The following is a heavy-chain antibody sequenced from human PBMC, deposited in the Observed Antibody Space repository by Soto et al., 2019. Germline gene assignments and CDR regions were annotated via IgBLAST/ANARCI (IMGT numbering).Heavy chain of an antibody. V-gene: IGHV3-53*01. Sequence: PGGSLRLSCAASGFTFSSYDMHWVRQARGKGLEWVSVIDSGGSTYYADSVKGRFTISRDNSKNTLYLQMNSLRAEDTAVYYCARGMGTTDDFWSGYYFDYWGQGTLVTVSS. J-gene: IGHJ4*02. CDR1: GFTFSSYD. D-gene: IGHD3-3*01. CDR3: ARGMGTTDDFWSGYYFDY. CDR2: IDSGGST.